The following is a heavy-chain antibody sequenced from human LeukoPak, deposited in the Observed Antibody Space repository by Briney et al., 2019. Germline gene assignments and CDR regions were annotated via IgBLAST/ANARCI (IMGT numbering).Heavy chain of an antibody. CDR3: ASFEGGLRLS. V-gene: IGHV3-66*02. J-gene: IGHJ5*02. CDR1: GLTVSSSY. CDR2: IYSGGST. D-gene: IGHD3-16*01. Sequence: PGGSLRLSCAASGLTVSSSYMSWVRQAPGKGLEWVSVIYSGGSTYYADSVKGRFTTSRDNSKNTLFLQMNSLRAEDKAVSYCASFEGGLRLSWGERTLVTVSS.